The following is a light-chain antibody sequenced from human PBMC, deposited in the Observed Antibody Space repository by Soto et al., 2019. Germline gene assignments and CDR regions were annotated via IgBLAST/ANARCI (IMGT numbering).Light chain of an antibody. Sequence: LTQPASVSGSPGQSIAIYCIGTSNDVGAYNYVSWYQQHPGKAPKLLIYDVSGRPSGVSDRFSGSKSGNSASLTISGLQAEDEAAYYCSSYTTTSTVLFGGGTKVTVL. CDR2: DVS. CDR3: SSYTTTSTVL. J-gene: IGLJ2*01. V-gene: IGLV2-14*01. CDR1: SNDVGAYNY.